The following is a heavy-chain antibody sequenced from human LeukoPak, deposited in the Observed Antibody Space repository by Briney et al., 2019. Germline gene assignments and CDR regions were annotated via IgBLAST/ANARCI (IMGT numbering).Heavy chain of an antibody. J-gene: IGHJ4*02. Sequence: ASVKVSCKASGYTFTSYYMHWVRQAPGQGLEGMGIINPSGGSTSYAQKFQGRVTMTRDTSTSTVYMELSSLRSEDTAVYYCAKSIAVAGTGVDYWGQGTLVTVSS. V-gene: IGHV1-46*01. CDR1: GYTFTSYY. CDR2: INPSGGST. D-gene: IGHD6-19*01. CDR3: AKSIAVAGTGVDY.